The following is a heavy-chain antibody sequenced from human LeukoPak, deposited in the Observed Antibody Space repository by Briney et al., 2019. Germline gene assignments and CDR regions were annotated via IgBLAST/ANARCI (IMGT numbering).Heavy chain of an antibody. D-gene: IGHD2-15*01. CDR1: GYTFTGYY. CDR3: ARDYCSGGSCYLGAFDI. Sequence: GSVTVSCKASGYTFTGYYMHWVRQAPGKGLEWMGWINPNRGGTKYAEKFQGRVTMTRDTSISTAYVALRRLRCDDTAVYYCARDYCSGGSCYLGAFDIWGQGTMVTVSS. V-gene: IGHV1-2*02. CDR2: INPNRGGT. J-gene: IGHJ3*02.